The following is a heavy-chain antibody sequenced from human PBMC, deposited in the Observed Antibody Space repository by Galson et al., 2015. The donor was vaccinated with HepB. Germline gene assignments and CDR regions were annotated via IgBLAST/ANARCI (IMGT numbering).Heavy chain of an antibody. J-gene: IGHJ4*02. CDR1: GFSFSSYA. V-gene: IGHV3-23*01. D-gene: IGHD2-2*02. Sequence: SLRLSCAASGFSFSSYAMSWVRQAPGKGLDWVSSISASGATTYYAESVRGRFTISRDKSKDTLYLQMDSLRADDTAAYYCAKGGQYTTNSLDYWGQGTLVTVSS. CDR3: AKGGQYTTNSLDY. CDR2: ISASGATT.